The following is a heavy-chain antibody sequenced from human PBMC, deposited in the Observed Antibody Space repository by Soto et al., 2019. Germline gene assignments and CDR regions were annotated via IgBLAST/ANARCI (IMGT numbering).Heavy chain of an antibody. CDR1: GFTFSDYY. J-gene: IGHJ6*02. V-gene: IGHV3-11*01. CDR2: ISSSGSII. CDR3: VWRREFWIFRAGLDV. D-gene: IGHD3-3*01. Sequence: QVQLVVSGGGLVKPGGSLRISCAASGFTFSDYYISWIRQAPGKGLEWVSYISSSGSIIYYADSVKGRFSISRDNAQNSVYLQMNSLAGEDTAVYYCVWRREFWIFRAGLDVWGRGTTVTVSS.